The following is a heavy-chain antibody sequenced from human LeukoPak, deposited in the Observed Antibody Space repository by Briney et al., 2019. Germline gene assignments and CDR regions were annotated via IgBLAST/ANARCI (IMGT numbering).Heavy chain of an antibody. CDR2: IKQDGSEK. CDR1: GFTFSSYW. V-gene: IGHV3-7*01. D-gene: IGHD3-10*01. CDR3: ASGTLLFGSGRFYMDV. J-gene: IGHJ6*03. Sequence: GGSLRLSCAASGFTFSSYWMSWVRQAPGKGLEWVANIKQDGSEKYYVDSVKGRFNISRDNAKKPLELQMNSLRAEDTAVYYCASGTLLFGSGRFYMDVWGKGTTVTISS.